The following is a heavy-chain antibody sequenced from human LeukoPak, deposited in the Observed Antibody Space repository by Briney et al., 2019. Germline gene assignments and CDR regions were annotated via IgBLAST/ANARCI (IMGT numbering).Heavy chain of an antibody. J-gene: IGHJ4*02. V-gene: IGHV4-38-2*01. Sequence: SETLSLTCAVSGYSISSGYYWGWIRQPPGKGLEWIGSIYRSGSTYYNPSLKSRVTISVDTSKNQFPLNLNSVTAADTAVYYCARGDYYYDNSASYWGQGTQVTVSS. CDR3: ARGDYYYDNSASY. D-gene: IGHD3-22*01. CDR2: IYRSGST. CDR1: GYSISSGYY.